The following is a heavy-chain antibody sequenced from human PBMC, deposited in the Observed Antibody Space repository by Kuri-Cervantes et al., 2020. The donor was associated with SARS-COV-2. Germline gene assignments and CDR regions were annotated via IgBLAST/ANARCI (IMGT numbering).Heavy chain of an antibody. Sequence: GGSLTHLCSASGFLFSSYAMHCVRQAPGKGLEGVAVISYDGSNKYYADSVKGRFTITRDNAKNSLSLQMNSLGAEDTAVYYCARDHSRSILTGPDFDYWGQGTLVTVSS. V-gene: IGHV3-30-3*01. CDR2: ISYDGSNK. CDR3: ARDHSRSILTGPDFDY. J-gene: IGHJ4*02. CDR1: GFLFSSYA. D-gene: IGHD3-9*01.